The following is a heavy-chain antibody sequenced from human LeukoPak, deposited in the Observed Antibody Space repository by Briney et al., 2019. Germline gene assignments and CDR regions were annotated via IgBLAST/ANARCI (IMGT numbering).Heavy chain of an antibody. V-gene: IGHV1-2*02. CDR1: GYTFTGYY. Sequence: ASVKVSCKASGYTFTGYYMHWVRQAPGQGLEWMGWINPNSGGTNYAQKLQGRVTMTTDTSTSTAYMELRSLRSDDTAVYYCARGGIAAAGTGWFDPWGQGTLVTVSS. CDR2: INPNSGGT. D-gene: IGHD6-13*01. J-gene: IGHJ5*02. CDR3: ARGGIAAAGTGWFDP.